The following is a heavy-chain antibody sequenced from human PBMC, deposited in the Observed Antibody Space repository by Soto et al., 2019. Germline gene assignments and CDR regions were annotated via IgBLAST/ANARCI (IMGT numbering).Heavy chain of an antibody. Sequence: QVHLQESGPGLVKPSQTLSLTCTVSDDSIDSGAYYWTWIRQFPGKGLEWIGYVYYSGTTAYNPSLQSRLAISIDTSKSHFSLKLHSVTDADTAVYYCARAWYSGDYSLDFWGQGTLVTVSS. D-gene: IGHD1-26*01. V-gene: IGHV4-31*03. CDR2: VYYSGTT. J-gene: IGHJ4*02. CDR3: ARAWYSGDYSLDF. CDR1: DDSIDSGAYY.